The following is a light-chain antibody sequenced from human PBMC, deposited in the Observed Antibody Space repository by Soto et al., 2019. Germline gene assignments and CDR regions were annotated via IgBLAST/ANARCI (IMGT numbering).Light chain of an antibody. CDR2: DAS. CDR3: QQRSNWPPFT. Sequence: EIVLTQSPATLSLSPGERATLSRRASQSDSTYLAWYQQRPGQAPRLLISDASNRATGIPARFSGSGSGTDFTLTISSLEPEDFAVYYGQQRSNWPPFTFGQGTRLE. V-gene: IGKV3-11*01. CDR1: QSDSTY. J-gene: IGKJ5*01.